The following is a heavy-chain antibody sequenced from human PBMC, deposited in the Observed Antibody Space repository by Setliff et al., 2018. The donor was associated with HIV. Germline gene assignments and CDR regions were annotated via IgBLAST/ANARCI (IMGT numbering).Heavy chain of an antibody. CDR1: GNSSVTNYF. J-gene: IGHJ6*03. V-gene: IGHV4-4*07. CDR2: IAASGDP. Sequence: PSETLSLTCTILGNSSVTNYFWGWIRAPADKGLEWIGHIAASGDPNYNTSLKSRLSMSVHTSKNQISLSLTSVSAADTDVYFRVRGRIDTYWDYFKEYFFNYIDVWGQGTTVTVSS. CDR3: VRGRIDTYWDYFKEYFFNYIDV. D-gene: IGHD3-9*01.